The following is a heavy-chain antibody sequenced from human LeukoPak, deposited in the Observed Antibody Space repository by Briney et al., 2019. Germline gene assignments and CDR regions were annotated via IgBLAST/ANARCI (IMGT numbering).Heavy chain of an antibody. CDR1: GFTFDDYA. Sequence: GRSLRLSCAASGFTFDDYAMHWVRQAPGKGLEWVLGISWNSGSIGYADSVKGRFTISRDNAKNSLYLQMNSLRAEDMALYYCAKDKGDYGGNSGAFDIWGQGTMVTVSS. CDR2: ISWNSGSI. J-gene: IGHJ3*02. D-gene: IGHD4-23*01. V-gene: IGHV3-9*03. CDR3: AKDKGDYGGNSGAFDI.